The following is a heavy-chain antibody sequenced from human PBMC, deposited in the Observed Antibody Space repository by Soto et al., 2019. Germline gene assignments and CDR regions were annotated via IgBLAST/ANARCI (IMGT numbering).Heavy chain of an antibody. CDR3: ARGKGYCSGGSCYSWYYYMDV. J-gene: IGHJ6*03. Sequence: QVQLQQWGAGLLKPSETLSLTCAVYGGSFSGYYWSWIRQPPGKGLEWIGEINHSGSTNYNPSLKSRVTISVDTSKNQFSLKLSSVTAADTAVYYCARGKGYCSGGSCYSWYYYMDVWGKGTTVTVSS. CDR2: INHSGST. CDR1: GGSFSGYY. V-gene: IGHV4-34*01. D-gene: IGHD2-15*01.